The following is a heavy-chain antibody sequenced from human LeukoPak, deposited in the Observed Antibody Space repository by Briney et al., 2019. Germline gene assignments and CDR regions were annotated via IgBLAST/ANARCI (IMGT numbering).Heavy chain of an antibody. V-gene: IGHV3-30-3*01. CDR3: ARDGGYCSSSNCHGDY. J-gene: IGHJ4*02. Sequence: GGSLRLSCAASGFTFSSYAMHWVRQAPGKGLEWVAVISYDEGNKYYADSVKGRFTISRDNSKNTLYLQMNSLRAEDTAVYYCARDGGYCSSSNCHGDYWGQGTLVTVSS. CDR2: ISYDEGNK. D-gene: IGHD2-2*01. CDR1: GFTFSSYA.